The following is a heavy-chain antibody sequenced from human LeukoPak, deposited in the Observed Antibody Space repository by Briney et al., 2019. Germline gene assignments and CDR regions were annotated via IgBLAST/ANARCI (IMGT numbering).Heavy chain of an antibody. V-gene: IGHV4-4*07. D-gene: IGHD6-19*01. Sequence: SETLSLTCTVSGGSISNYHSSWIRQPAGKGLEWIGQIHTSGSTNYNPPLKSRVTMSIDTTEDQVSLTIRSVTAADTCCYYCERRDITGGWSFDYWGQGTLVTVSS. CDR3: ERRDITGGWSFDY. J-gene: IGHJ4*02. CDR2: IHTSGST. CDR1: GGSISNYH.